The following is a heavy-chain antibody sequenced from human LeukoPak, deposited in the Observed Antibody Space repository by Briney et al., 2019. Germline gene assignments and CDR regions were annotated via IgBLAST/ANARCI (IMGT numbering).Heavy chain of an antibody. D-gene: IGHD6-13*01. Sequence: SETLSLTCTVSGGSISSGGYYWSWIRQHPGKGLEWIGEVNHSGSTNYNPSLKSRVTISVDTSKNQFSLNLSSVTAADTAVYYCARREQQLVSDNWGQGTLVTVSS. CDR2: VNHSGST. CDR3: ARREQQLVSDN. V-gene: IGHV4-39*07. J-gene: IGHJ4*02. CDR1: GGSISSGGYY.